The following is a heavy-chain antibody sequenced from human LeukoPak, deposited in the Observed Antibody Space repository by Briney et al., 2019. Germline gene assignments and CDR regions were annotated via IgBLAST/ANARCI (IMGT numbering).Heavy chain of an antibody. D-gene: IGHD6-13*01. CDR1: RFTFSSYS. CDR3: AKGRGYSREGFEY. V-gene: IGHV3-23*01. J-gene: IGHJ4*02. Sequence: GGSLRLSCAASRFTFSSYSMNWVRQAPGKGLECVSGFGTDGNTHYAESVRDRFDISRDTSKPTVYLQMNSLRAEDTAVYYFAKGRGYSREGFEYWGQGNLVT. CDR2: FGTDGNT.